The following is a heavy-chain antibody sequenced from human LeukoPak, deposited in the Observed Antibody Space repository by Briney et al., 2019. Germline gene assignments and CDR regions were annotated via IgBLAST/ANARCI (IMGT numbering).Heavy chain of an antibody. V-gene: IGHV3-74*01. D-gene: IGHD1-26*01. CDR2: IASDGSST. CDR3: AKDRARWSNSNWFDP. CDR1: GFTFSSYW. Sequence: GGSLRLSCAASGFTFSSYWMNWVRQAPGKGLVWVSRIASDGSSTTYADSVKGRFSISRDNAKNTLYLQMNSLRVEDTAVYYCAKDRARWSNSNWFDPWGQGTLVTVSS. J-gene: IGHJ5*02.